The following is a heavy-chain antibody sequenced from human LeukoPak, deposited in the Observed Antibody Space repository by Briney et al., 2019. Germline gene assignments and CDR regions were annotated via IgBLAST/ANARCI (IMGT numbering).Heavy chain of an antibody. CDR1: GGSISSYY. Sequence: PSETLSLICTVSGGSISSYYWSWIQQPAGKGLEWIGRIYASGSTYYNPSLKSRVTMSVDTSKNQFSLRLTTVTAADTAVYYCARDSNLEYSSSRGLGRWGQGTLVTVSS. V-gene: IGHV4-4*07. D-gene: IGHD6-6*01. CDR3: ARDSNLEYSSSRGLGR. J-gene: IGHJ4*02. CDR2: IYASGST.